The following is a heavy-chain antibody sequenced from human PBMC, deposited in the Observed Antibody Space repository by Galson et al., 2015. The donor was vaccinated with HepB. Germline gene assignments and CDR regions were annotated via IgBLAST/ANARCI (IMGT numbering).Heavy chain of an antibody. J-gene: IGHJ6*02. V-gene: IGHV4-34*01. CDR2: INHSGST. Sequence: TLSLTCAVYGGSFSGYYWSWIRQPPGKGLEWIGEINHSGSTNYNPPLKSRVTISVDTSKNQFSLKLSSVTAADTAVYYCARGLRYCSSTSCYFNGMDVWGQGTTVTVSS. CDR1: GGSFSGYY. D-gene: IGHD2-2*01. CDR3: ARGLRYCSSTSCYFNGMDV.